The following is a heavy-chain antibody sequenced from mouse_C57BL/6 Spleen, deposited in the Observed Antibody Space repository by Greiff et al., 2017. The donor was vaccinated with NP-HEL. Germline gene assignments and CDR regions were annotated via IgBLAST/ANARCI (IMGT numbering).Heavy chain of an antibody. D-gene: IGHD1-1*01. V-gene: IGHV1-82*01. CDR2: IYPGDGDT. Sequence: VQLQQSGPELVKPGASVKISCKASGYAFSSSWMNWVKQRPGKGLEWIGRIYPGDGDTNYNGKFKGKATLTADKSSSTAYMQLSSLTSEDSAVYFCAREEDNYYGSSLDYWGQGTTLTVSS. CDR3: AREEDNYYGSSLDY. CDR1: GYAFSSSW. J-gene: IGHJ2*01.